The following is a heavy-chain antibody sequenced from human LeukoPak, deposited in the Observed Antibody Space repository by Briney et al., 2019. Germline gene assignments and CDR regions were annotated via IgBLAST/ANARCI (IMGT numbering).Heavy chain of an antibody. CDR1: GGSISSSSYY. CDR2: IYYSGST. J-gene: IGHJ5*02. D-gene: IGHD3-10*01. Sequence: SETLSLTCTVSGGSISSSSYYWGWIRQPPGKGLEWIGSIYYSGSTYYNPSLKSRVTISVDTSKNQFSLKLSSVTAADTAVYHCARPSITMVRGFDPWGQGTLVTVSS. CDR3: ARPSITMVRGFDP. V-gene: IGHV4-39*01.